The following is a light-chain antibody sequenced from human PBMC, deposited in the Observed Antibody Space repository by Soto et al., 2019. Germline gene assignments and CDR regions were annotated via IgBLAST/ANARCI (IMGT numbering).Light chain of an antibody. Sequence: DIPMTQSPSSLSASLGDRITITCRASQSISSYLNWYQQKPGKAPKLLIHDAFSLQSGVPSRFSGSGSGTLFTLTISNLQPEDFATYYCQQSFSAPPITFGQGTRLDIK. V-gene: IGKV1-39*01. CDR2: DAF. CDR3: QQSFSAPPIT. CDR1: QSISSY. J-gene: IGKJ5*01.